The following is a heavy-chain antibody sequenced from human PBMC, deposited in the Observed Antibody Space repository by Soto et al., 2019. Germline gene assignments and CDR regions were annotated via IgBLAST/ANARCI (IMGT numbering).Heavy chain of an antibody. CDR2: IFSNDEK. D-gene: IGHD6-13*01. CDR1: GFSLSNAGLG. V-gene: IGHV2-26*04. CDR3: ASTYSTSWYWFDP. J-gene: IGHJ5*02. Sequence: QVTVKESGPVLVKPTETLTLTCTVSGFSLSNAGLGVSWIRQPPGKALEWLAHIFSNDEKSYSTSLKSRLTISKDTSKSQVVLIMTNMDPVDTATYYCASTYSTSWYWFDPWGQGNLVTVSS.